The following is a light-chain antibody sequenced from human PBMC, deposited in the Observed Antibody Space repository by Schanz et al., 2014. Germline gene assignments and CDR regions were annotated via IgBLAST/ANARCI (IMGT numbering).Light chain of an antibody. CDR2: GAS. Sequence: EIVLTQSPGTLSLSPGERATLSCRASQSVSSNLAWYQQKPGQAPRLLIYGASTRATGIPARFSGSGSGTEFTLTISSLQPDDFATYYCQQYNSYSCTFGQGTKVEIK. V-gene: IGKV3-15*01. CDR3: QQYNSYSCT. J-gene: IGKJ1*01. CDR1: QSVSSN.